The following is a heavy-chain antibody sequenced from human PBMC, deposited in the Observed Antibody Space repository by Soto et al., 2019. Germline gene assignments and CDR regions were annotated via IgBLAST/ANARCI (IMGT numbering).Heavy chain of an antibody. CDR1: GFTFSSYS. CDR3: ARVHDFWSGYRRYFDY. D-gene: IGHD3-3*01. Sequence: EVQLVESGGGLVQPGGSLRLSCAASGFTFSSYSMNWVRQAPGKGLEWVSYISSSSSTIYYADSVKGRFTISRDNAKNSLYLQMNSLRAEDTAVYYCARVHDFWSGYRRYFDYWGQGTLVTVSS. J-gene: IGHJ4*02. CDR2: ISSSSSTI. V-gene: IGHV3-48*01.